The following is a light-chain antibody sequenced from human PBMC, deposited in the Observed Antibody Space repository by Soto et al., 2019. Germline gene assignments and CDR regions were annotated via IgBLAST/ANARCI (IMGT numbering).Light chain of an antibody. CDR2: EGT. J-gene: IGLJ2*01. CDR3: CSYAGRSTYLV. CDR1: SSDVGSYNL. Sequence: QSALTQPASVSGSPGQSITISCTGTSSDVGSYNLVSWYQQHPGKAPKLIIYEGTKRPSGVSNRFSGFKSGNTASLTIAGLQAEDEADYYCCSYAGRSTYLVFGGGTKLTVL. V-gene: IGLV2-23*01.